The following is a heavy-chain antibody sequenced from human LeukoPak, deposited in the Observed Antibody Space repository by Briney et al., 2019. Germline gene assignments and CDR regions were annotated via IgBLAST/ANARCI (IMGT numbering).Heavy chain of an antibody. CDR3: ARETSGSYSFDY. CDR1: GYTFTGYY. CDR2: INPNSGGT. J-gene: IGHJ4*02. Sequence: EASVTVSCKSAGYTFTGYYMHWVRQAPGQGLEGMGLINPNSGGTNYAQKFQGRVTMTRDTSISTAYMELSRLRSDDTAVYYCARETSGSYSFDYWGQGTLVTVSS. D-gene: IGHD1-26*01. V-gene: IGHV1-2*02.